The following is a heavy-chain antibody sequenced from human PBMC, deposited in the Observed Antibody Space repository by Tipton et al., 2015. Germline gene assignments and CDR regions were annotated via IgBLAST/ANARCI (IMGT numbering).Heavy chain of an antibody. CDR2: INPRGGAT. CDR1: GYTFTSNY. Sequence: QLVQSGPEGKKPGASVTVSCKASGYTFTSNYMHWVRQAPGQGLEWMGIINPRGGATSYAQKFQGRVTMTSDTPTSTLYMELSSLRSEDTAVYYCAKATGGLYYFDYWGQGTLVTVSS. V-gene: IGHV1-46*03. D-gene: IGHD6-25*01. J-gene: IGHJ4*02. CDR3: AKATGGLYYFDY.